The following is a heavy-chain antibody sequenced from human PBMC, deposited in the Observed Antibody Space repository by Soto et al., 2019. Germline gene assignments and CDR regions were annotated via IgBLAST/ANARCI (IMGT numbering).Heavy chain of an antibody. Sequence: EVQLVESGGGVVKPGGSLRLSCAASGFTFSSYSMNWVRQAPGKGLEWVSSISSSSSYIYYADSVKGRFTISRDNAKNSLYLQMNSLRAEDTAVYYCARKSIAARYGMDVWGQGTTVTVSS. D-gene: IGHD6-6*01. J-gene: IGHJ6*02. V-gene: IGHV3-21*01. CDR1: GFTFSSYS. CDR3: ARKSIAARYGMDV. CDR2: ISSSSSYI.